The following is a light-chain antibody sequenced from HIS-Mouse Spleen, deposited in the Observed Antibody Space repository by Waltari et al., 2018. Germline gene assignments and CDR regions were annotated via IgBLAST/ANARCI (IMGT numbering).Light chain of an antibody. V-gene: IGLV5-45*02. CDR1: SGINVGTYR. CDR2: YKSDSDK. CDR3: MIWHSSASV. J-gene: IGLJ2*01. Sequence: QAVLTQPSSLSASPGASASLTCPLRSGINVGTYRIYWYQQKPGSPPQYLLRYKSDSDKQQGSGVPSRFSGSKDASANAGILLTSGLQSEDEADYYCMIWHSSASVFGGGTKLTVL.